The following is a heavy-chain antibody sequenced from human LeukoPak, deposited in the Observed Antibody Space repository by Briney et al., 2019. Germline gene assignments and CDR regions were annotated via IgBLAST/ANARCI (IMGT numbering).Heavy chain of an antibody. D-gene: IGHD2-2*01. CDR1: GFTFSDYY. CDR3: ARVAAPAARDDAFDI. Sequence: GGSLRLSCAASGFTFSDYYMAWMRQAPGKGLEWASYIGDSGSTIFYADSVKGRFTIPRDNAKNSLYLQMNSLRAEDTAVYYCARVAAPAARDDAFDIWGQGTMVTVSS. J-gene: IGHJ3*02. V-gene: IGHV3-11*04. CDR2: IGDSGSTI.